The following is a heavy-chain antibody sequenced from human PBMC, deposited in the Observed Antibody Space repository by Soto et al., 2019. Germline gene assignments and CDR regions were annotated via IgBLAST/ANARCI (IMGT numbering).Heavy chain of an antibody. V-gene: IGHV3-20*04. Sequence: AGGSLRLSCAASGFTFDDYGMSWVRQAPGKGLEWVSGINWNGGSTGYADSVKGRFTISRDNAKNSLYLQMNSLRAEDTALYYCARVSGYDFSGGFDIWGQGTMVTVSS. CDR1: GFTFDDYG. D-gene: IGHD5-12*01. CDR2: INWNGGST. CDR3: ARVSGYDFSGGFDI. J-gene: IGHJ3*02.